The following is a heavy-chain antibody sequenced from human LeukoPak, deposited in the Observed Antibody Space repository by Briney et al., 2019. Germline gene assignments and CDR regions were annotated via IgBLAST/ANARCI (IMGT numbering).Heavy chain of an antibody. CDR2: ISTGTYI. CDR3: AKPVGTMIVVVIGGYFDY. CDR1: GFTFSRFE. V-gene: IGHV3-48*03. J-gene: IGHJ4*02. Sequence: GGSLRLSCVASGFTFSRFEMNWVRQAPGKGLEWISHISTGTYIAYTDSVKGRFTISRDNSKNTLYLQMNSLRAEDTAVYYCAKPVGTMIVVVIGGYFDYWGQGTLVTVSS. D-gene: IGHD3-22*01.